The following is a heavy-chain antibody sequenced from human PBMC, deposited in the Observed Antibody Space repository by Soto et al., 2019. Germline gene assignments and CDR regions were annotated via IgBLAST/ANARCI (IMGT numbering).Heavy chain of an antibody. J-gene: IGHJ4*02. CDR2: IHDSGST. D-gene: IGHD3-9*01. CDR3: ASMKTYDILKKSDY. Sequence: SDTLSLTCTFSGASIGTSNWWRWVRESPGKGLEWIGEIHDSGSTKYNPSLKSRVTISLDKSKNQFSLNVSSVTAADTAVYYCASMKTYDILKKSDYWGQGSLVTVSS. CDR1: GASIGTSNW. V-gene: IGHV4-4*02.